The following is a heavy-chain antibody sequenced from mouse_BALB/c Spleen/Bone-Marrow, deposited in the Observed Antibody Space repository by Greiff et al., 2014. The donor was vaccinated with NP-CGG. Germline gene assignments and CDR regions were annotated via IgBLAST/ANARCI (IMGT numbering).Heavy chain of an antibody. CDR3: AVYYYGRSSFAY. D-gene: IGHD1-1*01. Sequence: EVQLQQSGAELVKPGASVKLSCTASDFNIKDAYMHWVKQRPDQGLEWIGRIDPANVNTKYDTKFQGKATITADTSSNTAYLLLSSLTSEDTAVYYCAVYYYGRSSFAYWGQGTLVTVSA. J-gene: IGHJ3*01. V-gene: IGHV14-3*02. CDR1: DFNIKDAY. CDR2: IDPANVNT.